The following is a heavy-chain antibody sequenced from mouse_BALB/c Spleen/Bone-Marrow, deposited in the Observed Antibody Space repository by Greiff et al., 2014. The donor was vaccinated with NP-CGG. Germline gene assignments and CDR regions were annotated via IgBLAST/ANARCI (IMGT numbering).Heavy chain of an antibody. D-gene: IGHD2-4*01. V-gene: IGHV1-80*01. CDR2: IYPGDGET. Sequence: VHLVESGAELVRPGSSVKISCKASGYAFSSFWMNWVKQRPGQGLEWIGQIYPGDGETNYNGKFKGKATLTADKSSSTAYMQLSSLTSEDSAVYFCARDDYGPDYWGQGTTLTVSP. CDR3: ARDDYGPDY. J-gene: IGHJ2*01. CDR1: GYAFSSFW.